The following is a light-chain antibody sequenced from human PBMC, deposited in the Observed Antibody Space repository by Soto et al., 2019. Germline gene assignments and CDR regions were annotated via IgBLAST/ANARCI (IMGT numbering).Light chain of an antibody. Sequence: ALTQPASVSGSPGQSITISCTGTSSDVGGYNYVSWYQQHPGKAPKLMIYEVSNRPSGVSNRFSGSKSGNTASLTISGLQAEDEADYYCSSYTSSSPYVFGTGTKVTVL. CDR1: SSDVGGYNY. CDR2: EVS. CDR3: SSYTSSSPYV. V-gene: IGLV2-14*01. J-gene: IGLJ1*01.